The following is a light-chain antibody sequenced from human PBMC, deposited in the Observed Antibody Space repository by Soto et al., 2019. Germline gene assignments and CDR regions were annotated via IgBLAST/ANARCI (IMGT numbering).Light chain of an antibody. Sequence: ALTQPASVSGSPGQSITISCTGTSSDVGGYNYVSWYQQHPGKAPKLMIYEVSNRPSGVSNRFSGSKSGNTASLTISGLQAEDEADYYCSSYTSSSPYVFGTGTKVTVL. CDR1: SSDVGGYNY. CDR2: EVS. CDR3: SSYTSSSPYV. V-gene: IGLV2-14*01. J-gene: IGLJ1*01.